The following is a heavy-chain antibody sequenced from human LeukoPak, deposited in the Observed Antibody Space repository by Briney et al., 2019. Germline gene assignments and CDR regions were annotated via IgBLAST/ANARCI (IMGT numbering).Heavy chain of an antibody. V-gene: IGHV3-7*03. CDR3: ARGRVPAALYYYYYGMDV. Sequence: PGGSLRLSCAASGFTFSSYWMSWVRQAPGKGLEWVANIKQDGSEKYYVDSVNGRFTISRDNAKNSLYLQMNSLRAEDTAVYYCARGRVPAALYYYYYGMDVWGKGTTVTVSS. J-gene: IGHJ6*04. D-gene: IGHD2-2*01. CDR2: IKQDGSEK. CDR1: GFTFSSYW.